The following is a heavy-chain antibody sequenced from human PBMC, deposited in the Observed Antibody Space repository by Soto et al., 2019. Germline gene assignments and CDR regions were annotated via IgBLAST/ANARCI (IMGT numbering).Heavy chain of an antibody. CDR2: IYYSGST. D-gene: IGHD1-20*01. J-gene: IGHJ4*02. CDR3: ARVFNGDDGETPSIHLAY. CDR1: GGSISSGDYY. V-gene: IGHV4-30-4*01. Sequence: PSETLSLTCTVSGGSISSGDYYWSWIRQPPGKGLEWIGYIYYSGSTYYNPSLKSRVTISVDTSKNQFSLKLSSVTAADTAVYYCARVFNGDDGETPSIHLAYWGQGTLVTVAS.